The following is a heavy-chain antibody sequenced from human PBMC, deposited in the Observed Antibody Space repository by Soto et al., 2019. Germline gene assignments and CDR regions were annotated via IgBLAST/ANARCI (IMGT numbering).Heavy chain of an antibody. V-gene: IGHV3-23*01. CDR2: ISGSGSHI. J-gene: IGHJ4*02. CDR1: GFTFSSNA. D-gene: IGHD5-12*01. Sequence: GGSLRLSCAVSGFTFSSNAMSWVRQAPGKGLEWVSVISGSGSHIDYADSVKGRFTISRDNSKNTLYLQMNSLRAEDTAIYHCAKDRGNSGYGSIFDTWGQGTLVTVSS. CDR3: AKDRGNSGYGSIFDT.